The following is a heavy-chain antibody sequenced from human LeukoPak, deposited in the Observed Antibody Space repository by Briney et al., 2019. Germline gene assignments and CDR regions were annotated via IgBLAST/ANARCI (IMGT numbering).Heavy chain of an antibody. V-gene: IGHV3-30*02. CDR1: GFSFSNYG. D-gene: IGHD2-15*01. Sequence: GGSLRLSCTASGFSFSNYGMHWVRQAPGKGLEWVSFLRFDATSFYYAESVKGRFTISRGNSKNTLYLQMNSLTPEDTAVYYCARDGGTSTPFDYWGQGTLVTVSS. CDR3: ARDGGTSTPFDY. J-gene: IGHJ4*02. CDR2: LRFDATSF.